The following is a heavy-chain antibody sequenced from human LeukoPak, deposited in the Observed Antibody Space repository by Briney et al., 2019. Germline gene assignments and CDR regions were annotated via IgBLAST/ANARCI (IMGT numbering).Heavy chain of an antibody. CDR1: GGSFSVYY. D-gene: IGHD5-12*01. J-gene: IGHJ4*02. V-gene: IGHV4-34*01. Sequence: SETLSLTCAVYGGSFSVYYWSWIRQPPGKGLEWIGEINHSGSTNYNPSLKSRVTISVDTSKNQFSLKLSSVTAADTAVYYCARMGIVATFDYWGQGTLVTVSS. CDR3: ARMGIVATFDY. CDR2: INHSGST.